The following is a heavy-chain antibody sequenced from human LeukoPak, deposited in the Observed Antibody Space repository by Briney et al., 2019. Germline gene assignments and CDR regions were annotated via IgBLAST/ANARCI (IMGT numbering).Heavy chain of an antibody. Sequence: SETLSLTCTVSVGSISGYYWRWTRQPAGKGLEWIGRIYTSGCTNYNPSLKRRVPLSVDTSKDQFSLKQGSVTAADTAVYYCARHGDYADDAFDIWGQGTMVTVSS. CDR1: VGSISGYY. CDR2: IYTSGCT. V-gene: IGHV4-4*07. D-gene: IGHD4-17*01. CDR3: ARHGDYADDAFDI. J-gene: IGHJ3*02.